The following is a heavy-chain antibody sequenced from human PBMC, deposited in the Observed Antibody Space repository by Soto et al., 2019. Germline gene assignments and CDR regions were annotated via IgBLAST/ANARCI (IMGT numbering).Heavy chain of an antibody. V-gene: IGHV1-46*01. D-gene: IGHD2-8*01. Sequence: ASVKVSCKASGYTFTNYYMHWVRQAPGQGLEWMGIINPSGGSTNYAQKFQGRVTMTRDTSTSTVYMELSSLTSEDTAVYYCAREYCTNGVCYTRHTYYYGMDVWGQGTTVTVSS. CDR2: INPSGGST. J-gene: IGHJ6*02. CDR1: GYTFTNYY. CDR3: AREYCTNGVCYTRHTYYYGMDV.